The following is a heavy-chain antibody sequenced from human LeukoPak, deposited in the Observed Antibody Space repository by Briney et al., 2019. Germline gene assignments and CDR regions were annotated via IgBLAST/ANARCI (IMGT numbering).Heavy chain of an antibody. Sequence: ASVKVSCKASGYTFTGYYMHWVRQAPGQGLEWMGWINPNSGGTNYAQKFQGRVTMTRDTSISTAYMELSRLRSDDTAVYYCARGTDYYDSSGYYTDYWGQGTLVT. CDR2: INPNSGGT. D-gene: IGHD3-22*01. CDR1: GYTFTGYY. CDR3: ARGTDYYDSSGYYTDY. J-gene: IGHJ4*02. V-gene: IGHV1-2*02.